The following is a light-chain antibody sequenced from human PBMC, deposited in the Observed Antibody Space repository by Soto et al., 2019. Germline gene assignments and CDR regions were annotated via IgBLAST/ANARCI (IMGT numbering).Light chain of an antibody. J-gene: IGLJ2*01. Sequence: QSVLTQPPSASGTPGQRVTISCSGSTSNIGGNTVNWYQQLPGTAPKLLIYSNNQRPSGGPDRFSGSKSGTSASLAISRLQAEDEAAYYCAAWDDSLTAVTFGGGTQLTVL. CDR3: AAWDDSLTAVT. V-gene: IGLV1-44*01. CDR2: SNN. CDR1: TSNIGGNT.